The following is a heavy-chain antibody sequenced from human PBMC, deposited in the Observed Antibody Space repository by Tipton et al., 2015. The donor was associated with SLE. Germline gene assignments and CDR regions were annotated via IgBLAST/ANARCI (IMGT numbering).Heavy chain of an antibody. CDR3: AREMPPTF. CDR2: IYTSGST. CDR1: GGSISSGSYY. V-gene: IGHV4-61*02. J-gene: IGHJ4*02. Sequence: TLSLTCTVSGGSISSGSYYWSWIRQPAGKGLEWIGRIYTSGSTNYNPSLKSRVTISVDTSKNQFSLKLSSVTAADTAVYYCAREMPPTFWGQGTLVTVSS. D-gene: IGHD2/OR15-2a*01.